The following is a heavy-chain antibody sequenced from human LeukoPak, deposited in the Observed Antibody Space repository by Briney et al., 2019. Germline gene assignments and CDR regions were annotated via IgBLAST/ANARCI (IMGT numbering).Heavy chain of an antibody. CDR3: VKNNGWFHLAQ. D-gene: IGHD6-19*01. J-gene: IGHJ4*02. CDR2: IKADGSET. CDR1: GFNFRDHW. Sequence: GGSLRLSCAASGFNFRDHWMDWVRQAPGKGLEWVGHIKADGSETYYLDSLRGRFSISRDNTNNALYLQMNSLRVEDTAVYYCVKNNGWFHLAQWGQGTLVTVSS. V-gene: IGHV3-7*03.